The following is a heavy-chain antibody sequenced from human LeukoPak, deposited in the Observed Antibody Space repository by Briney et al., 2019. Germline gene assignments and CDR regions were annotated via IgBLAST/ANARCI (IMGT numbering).Heavy chain of an antibody. CDR2: ISYDGSNK. Sequence: GGSLRLSCAASGFTFSSYGMHWVRQAPGKGLGWVAVISYDGSNKYYADSVKGRFTISRDNSKNTLYLQMNSLRAEDTAVYYCAKDTYYDFWSALGPLDYWGQGTLVTVSS. D-gene: IGHD3-3*01. CDR1: GFTFSSYG. CDR3: AKDTYYDFWSALGPLDY. J-gene: IGHJ4*02. V-gene: IGHV3-30*18.